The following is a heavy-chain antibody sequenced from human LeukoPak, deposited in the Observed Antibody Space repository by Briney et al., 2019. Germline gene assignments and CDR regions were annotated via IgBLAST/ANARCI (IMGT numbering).Heavy chain of an antibody. Sequence: ASVKVSCKASGYTFTGYYIHWVRQAPGHGLEWMGRINPNSGGTNYAQKFQGRVTMTRDTSISTAYMGLSRLRSDDTAVYYCARAGGYSYGYNAFDIWGQGTMVTVSS. CDR3: ARAGGYSYGYNAFDI. CDR1: GYTFTGYY. CDR2: INPNSGGT. V-gene: IGHV1-2*06. J-gene: IGHJ3*02. D-gene: IGHD5-18*01.